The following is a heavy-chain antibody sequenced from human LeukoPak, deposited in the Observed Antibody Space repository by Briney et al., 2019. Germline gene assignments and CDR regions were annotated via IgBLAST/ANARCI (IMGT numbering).Heavy chain of an antibody. J-gene: IGHJ2*01. V-gene: IGHV4-59*01. CDR3: ASGIAVAGTDWYFDL. CDR2: IYYSGST. CDR1: GGSISSYY. Sequence: SETLSLTCTVSGGSISSYYWSWIRQPPGKGLEWIGYIYYSGSTNYNPSLKSRVTISVDTSKNQFPLKLSSVTAADTAVYYCASGIAVAGTDWYFDLWGRGTLVTVSS. D-gene: IGHD6-19*01.